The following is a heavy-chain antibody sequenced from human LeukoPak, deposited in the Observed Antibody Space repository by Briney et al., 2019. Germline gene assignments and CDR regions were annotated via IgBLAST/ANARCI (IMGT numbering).Heavy chain of an antibody. D-gene: IGHD2-15*01. CDR1: GGSFSGYY. J-gene: IGHJ6*02. Sequence: SETLSLTCAVYGGSFSGYYWSWIRQPPGKGLEWIGEINHSGSTNYNPSLKSRVTISVDTSKNQFSLKLSSVTAADTAVYYCARDVGLGYCSGGSCYDYYGMDVWGQGTTVTVSS. V-gene: IGHV4-34*01. CDR2: INHSGST. CDR3: ARDVGLGYCSGGSCYDYYGMDV.